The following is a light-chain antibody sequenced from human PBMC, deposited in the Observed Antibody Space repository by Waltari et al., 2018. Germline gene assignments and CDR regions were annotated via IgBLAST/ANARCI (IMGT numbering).Light chain of an antibody. Sequence: DIQMTQSPSSLSASVGDRVPITCRASQSISSYLNWYQQKPGKAPKLLIYAASSLQSGVPSRFSGSGSGTDFTLTISSLQPEDFATYYCQQSYSTPRLTFGPGTKVDIK. CDR3: QQSYSTPRLT. J-gene: IGKJ3*01. CDR1: QSISSY. CDR2: AAS. V-gene: IGKV1-39*01.